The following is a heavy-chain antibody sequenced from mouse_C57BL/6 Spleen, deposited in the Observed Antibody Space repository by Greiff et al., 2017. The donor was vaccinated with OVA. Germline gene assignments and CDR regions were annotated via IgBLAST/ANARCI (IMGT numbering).Heavy chain of an antibody. V-gene: IGHV5-6*02. CDR2: ISSGGSYT. J-gene: IGHJ2*01. CDR3: ARRKTEYFDY. Sequence: EVMLVESGGDLVKPGGSLKLSCAASGFTFSSYGMSWVRQTPDKRLEWVATISSGGSYTYYPDSVKGRFTISRDNAKNTLYLQMSSLKSEDTAMYYCARRKTEYFDYWGQGTTLTVSS. D-gene: IGHD4-1*01. CDR1: GFTFSSYG.